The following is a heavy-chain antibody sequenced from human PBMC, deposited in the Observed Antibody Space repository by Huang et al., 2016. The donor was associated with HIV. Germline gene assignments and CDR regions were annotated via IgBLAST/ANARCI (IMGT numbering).Heavy chain of an antibody. J-gene: IGHJ3*02. V-gene: IGHV1-24*01. CDR2: CAPEHGET. Sequence: QVQLVQSGAEVKKPGASVKVSCKVSGYTLTELSIHWVLQAPGKGLEWMGGCAPEHGETIYAQNFQDRVTMTEDTSTDTAYMELHSLRPEDTAVYYCAAGYDTYYDIWGQGTMVIASS. CDR1: GYTLTELS. D-gene: IGHD2-21*01. CDR3: AAGYDTYYDI.